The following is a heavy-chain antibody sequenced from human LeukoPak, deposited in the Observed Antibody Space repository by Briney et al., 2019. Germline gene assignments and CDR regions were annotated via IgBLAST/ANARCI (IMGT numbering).Heavy chain of an antibody. CDR1: GGSISSSNW. J-gene: IGHJ4*02. CDR3: ARSWTYGSGSYDY. D-gene: IGHD3-10*01. V-gene: IGHV4-4*02. CDR2: INHSGST. Sequence: PSETLSLTCAVSGGSISSSNWWSWVRQPPGKGLEWIGEINHSGSTNYNPSLKSRVTISVDTSKNQFSLKLSSVTAADTAVYYCARSWTYGSGSYDYWGQGTLVTVSS.